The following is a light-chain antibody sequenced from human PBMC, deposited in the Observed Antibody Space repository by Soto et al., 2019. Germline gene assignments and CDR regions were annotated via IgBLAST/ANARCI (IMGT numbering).Light chain of an antibody. CDR3: QQRSNWPST. J-gene: IGKJ4*01. Sequence: EILLPQSPATLSLSPGDRATLSCRASQSVSSYLAWYQQKPGQAPRLLIYDASNRATGIPARFSGSGSGTDFTLPITSLEPEDFAVYYCQQRSNWPSTFCGGTKVEIK. CDR2: DAS. CDR1: QSVSSY. V-gene: IGKV3-11*01.